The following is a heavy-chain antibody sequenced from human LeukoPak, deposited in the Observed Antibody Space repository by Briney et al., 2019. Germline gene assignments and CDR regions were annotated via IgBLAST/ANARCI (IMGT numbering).Heavy chain of an antibody. V-gene: IGHV1-69*06. J-gene: IGHJ6*03. CDR2: IIPIFGTA. CDR1: GGTFSSYA. CDR3: ARILKIDYYYYMDV. D-gene: IGHD3-9*01. Sequence: ASVKVSCEASGGTFSSYAISWVRQAPGQGLEWMGGIIPIFGTANYAQKFQGRVTITADKSTSTAYMELSSLRSEDTAVYYCARILKIDYYYYMDVWGKGTTVTVSS.